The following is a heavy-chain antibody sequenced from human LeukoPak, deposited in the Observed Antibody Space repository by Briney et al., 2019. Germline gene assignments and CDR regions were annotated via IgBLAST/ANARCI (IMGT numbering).Heavy chain of an antibody. CDR1: GGTFSSYA. J-gene: IGHJ6*02. CDR3: ASPTTVTTPYYYYGMDV. CDR2: IIPIFSTA. D-gene: IGHD4-17*01. Sequence: VASVKVSCKASGGTFSSYAISWVRQAPGQGLEWMGGIIPIFSTANYAQKFQGRVTITADESTSTAYMELSSLRSEDTAVYYCASPTTVTTPYYYYGMDVWGQGTTVTVSS. V-gene: IGHV1-69*13.